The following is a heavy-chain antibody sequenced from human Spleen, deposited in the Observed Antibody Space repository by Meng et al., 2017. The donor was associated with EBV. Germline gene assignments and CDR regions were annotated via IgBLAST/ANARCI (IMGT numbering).Heavy chain of an antibody. V-gene: IGHV3-11*01. CDR1: GFTFSDYY. J-gene: IGHJ4*02. Sequence: QVQLVESGGGLVKPGGSLRLSCAASGFTFSDYYMSWLRQAPGKGLEWVSYISSVGNTIYDADSVRGRFTISRDNAKNSLYLQMNSLKTEDTAVYYCAREPPTAHLEGDPYFDYWGQGTLVTVSS. CDR3: AREPPTAHLEGDPYFDY. CDR2: ISSVGNTI. D-gene: IGHD2-21*02.